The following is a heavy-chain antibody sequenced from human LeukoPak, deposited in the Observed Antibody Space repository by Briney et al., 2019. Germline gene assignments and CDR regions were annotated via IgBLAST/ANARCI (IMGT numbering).Heavy chain of an antibody. D-gene: IGHD3-16*01. CDR2: INQDGSEK. V-gene: IGHV3-7*03. CDR1: GFILRNHW. Sequence: GGSLRLSCEASGFILRNHWTTWVRQGPGKGLEWVANINQDGSEKFYVDSVKGRFTISRDNAKNSLFLQLNSLRAEDTAVYYCARVWQYYYDYSAFDIWGQATMVTVS. J-gene: IGHJ3*02. CDR3: ARVWQYYYDYSAFDI.